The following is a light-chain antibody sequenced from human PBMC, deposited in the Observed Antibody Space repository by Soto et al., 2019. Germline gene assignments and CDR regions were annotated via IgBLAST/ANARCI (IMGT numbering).Light chain of an antibody. CDR2: DAS. Sequence: EIVLTQSPATLSLSPGERATLSCRASQTVSSFLAWYQQKPGQAPRLLIYDASNRATGIPARFSGSGSGTEFTLTISSLEPEDFAVYYCQHRHNWRFTFGPGTKVDIK. CDR3: QHRHNWRFT. CDR1: QTVSSF. V-gene: IGKV3-11*01. J-gene: IGKJ3*01.